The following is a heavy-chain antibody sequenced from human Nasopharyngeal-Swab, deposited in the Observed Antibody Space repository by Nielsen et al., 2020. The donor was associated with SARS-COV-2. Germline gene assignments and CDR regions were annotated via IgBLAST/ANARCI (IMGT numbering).Heavy chain of an antibody. CDR1: GGSFSGYY. V-gene: IGHV4-4*07. CDR3: ARDRSYCSGGSCYGGNWFDP. Sequence: SETLSPTCAVYGGSFSGYYWSWIRQPAGKGLEWIGRIYTSGSTNYNPSLKSRVTMSVDTSKNQFSLKLSSVTAADTAVYYCARDRSYCSGGSCYGGNWFDPWGQGTLVTVSS. J-gene: IGHJ5*02. D-gene: IGHD2-15*01. CDR2: IYTSGST.